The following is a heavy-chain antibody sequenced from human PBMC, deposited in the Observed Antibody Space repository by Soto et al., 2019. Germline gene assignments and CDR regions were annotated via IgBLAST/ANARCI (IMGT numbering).Heavy chain of an antibody. Sequence: GESLKISCKGSGYSFTSYWIGWVRQMPGKGLEWMGIIYPGDSDTRYSPSFQGQVTISADKSISTAYLQWSSLKASDTAMYYCARHSRHRVATIQVVYGMDVWGQENTVAVSS. D-gene: IGHD5-12*01. CDR2: IYPGDSDT. CDR3: ARHSRHRVATIQVVYGMDV. CDR1: GYSFTSYW. V-gene: IGHV5-51*01. J-gene: IGHJ6*02.